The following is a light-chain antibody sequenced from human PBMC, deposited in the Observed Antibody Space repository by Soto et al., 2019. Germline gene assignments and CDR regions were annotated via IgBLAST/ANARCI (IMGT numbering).Light chain of an antibody. CDR3: SSYTSSSTLGVV. Sequence: QSVLTQPASVSGSPGQSITISCTGTSSDVGGYNYVSWYQQHPGKAPKLMIYDVSNRPSGVSNRFSGSKSGNTASLTISGLQAEAEADYYCSSYTSSSTLGVVFGGGTKLTVL. CDR1: SSDVGGYNY. J-gene: IGLJ2*01. V-gene: IGLV2-14*01. CDR2: DVS.